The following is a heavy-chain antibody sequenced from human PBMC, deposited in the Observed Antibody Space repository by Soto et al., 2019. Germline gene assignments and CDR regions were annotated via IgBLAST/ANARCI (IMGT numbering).Heavy chain of an antibody. CDR1: GFTFLSYA. Sequence: PGGSLRLSCSASGFTFLSYAMRWVRHSPGKGLEWVSAISGSGGSTYYADSVKGRFTISRDNSKNTLYLQMNSLRAEDTAVYYCAKLRFVVVVAAIFDYWGQGTLVTVSS. V-gene: IGHV3-23*01. D-gene: IGHD2-15*01. J-gene: IGHJ4*02. CDR3: AKLRFVVVVAAIFDY. CDR2: ISGSGGST.